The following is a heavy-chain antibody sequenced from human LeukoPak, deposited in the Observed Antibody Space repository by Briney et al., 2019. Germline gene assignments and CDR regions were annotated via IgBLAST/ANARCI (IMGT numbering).Heavy chain of an antibody. D-gene: IGHD3-22*01. Sequence: GASVKVSCKASGYTFTSYDINWVRQATGQGLEWMGWMNPNSGNTGYAQKFQGRVTMTRNTSISTAYMELSSLRSEDTAVYYCARAGSSGYWDNYYGMDVWGQGTTVTVSS. CDR1: GYTFTSYD. CDR2: MNPNSGNT. CDR3: ARAGSSGYWDNYYGMDV. J-gene: IGHJ6*02. V-gene: IGHV1-8*01.